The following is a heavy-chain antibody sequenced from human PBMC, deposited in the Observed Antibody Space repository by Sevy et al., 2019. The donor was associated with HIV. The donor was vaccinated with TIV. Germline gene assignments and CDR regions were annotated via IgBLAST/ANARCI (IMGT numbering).Heavy chain of an antibody. J-gene: IGHJ3*02. V-gene: IGHV3-30*18. Sequence: GGSLRLSCAASGFIFSNYGMHWVRQAPGKGLEWVAVVSYDGSTKYYTGSVRGRFSISRDNSKNMVHLQMNSLRVEDTAVYYCAKGSKATGSAFDIWGQGTMVTVSS. CDR3: AKGSKATGSAFDI. D-gene: IGHD1-1*01. CDR1: GFIFSNYG. CDR2: VSYDGSTK.